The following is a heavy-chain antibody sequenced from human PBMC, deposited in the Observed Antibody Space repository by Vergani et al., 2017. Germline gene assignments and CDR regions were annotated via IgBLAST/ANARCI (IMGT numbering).Heavy chain of an antibody. J-gene: IGHJ4*02. D-gene: IGHD6-13*01. V-gene: IGHV3-30-3*01. CDR3: ARGDSSSWTVPWGADY. CDR2: ISYDGSNK. CDR1: VFTFSSYA. Sequence: QVQLVESGGGVVQPGRSLRLSCAASVFTFSSYAMHWVRQSPGKGLEWVAVISYDGSNKYYEDSVKGRFTISRDNSKNTLYLQMNSLRAEDTAVYYCARGDSSSWTVPWGADYWDQGTLVTVSS.